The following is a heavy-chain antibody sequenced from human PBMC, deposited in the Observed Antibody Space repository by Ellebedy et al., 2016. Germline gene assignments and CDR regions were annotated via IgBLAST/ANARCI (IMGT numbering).Heavy chain of an antibody. Sequence: GGSLRLXXAASGLIFSNVYMNWVRQAPGKGLEWVGLIRGKGDGGTPDFAAPVKGRLSISRDESTNTLYLQMNSLKTEDTAVYYCSYGASFYFNYWGQGTLVTVSS. CDR2: IRGKGDGGTP. CDR1: GLIFSNVY. CDR3: SYGASFYFNY. D-gene: IGHD4-17*01. V-gene: IGHV3-15*07. J-gene: IGHJ4*02.